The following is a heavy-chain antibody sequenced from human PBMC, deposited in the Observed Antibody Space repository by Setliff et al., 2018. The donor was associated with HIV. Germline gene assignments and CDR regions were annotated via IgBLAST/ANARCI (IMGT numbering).Heavy chain of an antibody. CDR2: ITGSGGST. J-gene: IGHJ6*03. D-gene: IGHD4-17*01. Sequence: GGSLRLSCAASGFTFSTYAMSWVRQAPGKGLEWVSAITGSGGSTYYADSVKGRFTISRDNAKNSLYLQMNSLRAEDTAAYYCARESKDGDFYYYYMDVWGKGTTVTVSS. V-gene: IGHV3-23*01. CDR1: GFTFSTYA. CDR3: ARESKDGDFYYYYMDV.